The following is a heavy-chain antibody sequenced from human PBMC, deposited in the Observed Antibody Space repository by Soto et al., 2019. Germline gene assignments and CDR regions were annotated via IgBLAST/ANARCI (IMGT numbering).Heavy chain of an antibody. J-gene: IGHJ6*03. D-gene: IGHD7-27*01. Sequence: EVQLVESGGGLVQPGGSLRLSCATSGFILSDCAMNWVRQAPGKGMEWVSYISSSSSVIDYADSVKGRFTVSRDNARNSLYLHMNSLRAEDTAVYYCARDLSWGSNWYYYMDVWGKGTTVNVSS. V-gene: IGHV3-48*01. CDR1: GFILSDCA. CDR3: ARDLSWGSNWYYYMDV. CDR2: ISSSSSVI.